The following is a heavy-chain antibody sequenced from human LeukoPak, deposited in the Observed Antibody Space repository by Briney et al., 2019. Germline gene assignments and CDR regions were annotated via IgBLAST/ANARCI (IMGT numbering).Heavy chain of an antibody. CDR3: ARVPTYYGFWSGYPTQEYYYYMDV. J-gene: IGHJ6*03. CDR2: IIPIFGTA. Sequence: VASVKVSCKASGGTFSSYAISWVRQAPGQGLEWMGGIIPIFGTANYAQKFQGRVTITTDESTSTAYMELSSLRSEDTAVYYCARVPTYYGFWSGYPTQEYYYYMDVWGKGTTVTVSS. CDR1: GGTFSSYA. V-gene: IGHV1-69*05. D-gene: IGHD3-3*01.